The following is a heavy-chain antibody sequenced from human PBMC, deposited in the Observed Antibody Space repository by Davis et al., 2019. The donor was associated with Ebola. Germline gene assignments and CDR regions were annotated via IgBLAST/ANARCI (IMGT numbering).Heavy chain of an antibody. CDR3: ATMAYRGYFDY. J-gene: IGHJ4*02. CDR1: GGSVSSGSYY. D-gene: IGHD5-24*01. V-gene: IGHV4-61*01. Sequence: GSLRLSCTVSGGSVSSGSYYWSWIRQPPGKGLEWIGYIYYSGSTNYNPSLKSRVTISVDTSKNQFSLKLSSVTAADTAVYYCATMAYRGYFDYWGQGTLVTVSS. CDR2: IYYSGST.